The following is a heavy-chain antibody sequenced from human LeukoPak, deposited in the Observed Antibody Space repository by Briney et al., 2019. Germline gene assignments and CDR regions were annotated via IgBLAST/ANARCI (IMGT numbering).Heavy chain of an antibody. CDR2: ISSSSSYI. CDR1: GFTFSSYS. J-gene: IGHJ5*02. V-gene: IGHV3-21*01. CDR3: THLGWFDP. Sequence: GGSLRLSCAASGFTFSSYSMNWVRQAPGKGLEWVSSISSSSSYIYYADSVKGRFTVSRDNAKNTLYLQMNSLRAEDTAVYYCTHLGWFDPWGQGTLVTVSS.